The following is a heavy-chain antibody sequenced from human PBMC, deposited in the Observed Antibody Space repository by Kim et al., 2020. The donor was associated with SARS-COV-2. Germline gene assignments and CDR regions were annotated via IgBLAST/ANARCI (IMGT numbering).Heavy chain of an antibody. CDR3: ARGIAAAGYYYGMDV. CDR2: IYYSGST. J-gene: IGHJ6*02. CDR1: GGSISSYY. Sequence: SETLSLTCTVSGGSISSYYWSWIRQPPGKGLEWIGYIYYSGSTNYHPSLKSRVTISVDTSKNQFSLKLSSVTAADTAVYYCARGIAAAGYYYGMDVWGQGTTVTVSS. V-gene: IGHV4-59*13. D-gene: IGHD6-13*01.